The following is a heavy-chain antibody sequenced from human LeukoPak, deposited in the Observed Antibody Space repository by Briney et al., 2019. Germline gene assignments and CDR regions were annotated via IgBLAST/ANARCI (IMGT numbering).Heavy chain of an antibody. Sequence: ASVKVSCKASGYTFTSYDINWVRQATGQGLEWMGWMNPNSGNTGYAQKFQGRVTMTRNTSISTAYMELSSLRSEDTAVYYCARVGKSLSIAVAGTGGDAFDIWGQGTMVTVSS. CDR1: GYTFTSYD. CDR3: ARVGKSLSIAVAGTGGDAFDI. D-gene: IGHD6-19*01. J-gene: IGHJ3*02. CDR2: MNPNSGNT. V-gene: IGHV1-8*01.